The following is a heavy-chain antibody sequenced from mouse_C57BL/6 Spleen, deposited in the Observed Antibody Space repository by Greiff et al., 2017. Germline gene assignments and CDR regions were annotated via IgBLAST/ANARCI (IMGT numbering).Heavy chain of an antibody. V-gene: IGHV1-53*01. CDR3: ARFHDGYYFDY. CDR1: GYTFTSYW. J-gene: IGHJ2*01. Sequence: VQLQQPGTELVKPGASVKLSCKASGYTFTSYWMHWVKQRPGQGLEWLGTINPSNGGTKYNEMVKSKATLTVDKSASTAYMQLRRLTSEDSAVYYCARFHDGYYFDYWGQGTTLTVSS. CDR2: INPSNGGT. D-gene: IGHD2-3*01.